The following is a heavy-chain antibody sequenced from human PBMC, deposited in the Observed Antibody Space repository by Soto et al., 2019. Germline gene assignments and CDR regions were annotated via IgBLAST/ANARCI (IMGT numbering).Heavy chain of an antibody. CDR3: AGVVTAIDYYYGMDV. Sequence: GASVKVSCKASGGTFSSYAISWVRQAPGQGLEWMGGIIPIFGTANYAQKFQGRVTITADKSTSTAYMELSSLRSEDTAVYYCAGVVTAIDYYYGMDVWGQGTTVTVSS. CDR1: GGTFSSYA. D-gene: IGHD2-21*02. V-gene: IGHV1-69*06. CDR2: IIPIFGTA. J-gene: IGHJ6*02.